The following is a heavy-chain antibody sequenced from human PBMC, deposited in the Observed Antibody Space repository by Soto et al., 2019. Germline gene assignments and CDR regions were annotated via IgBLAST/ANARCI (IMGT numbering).Heavy chain of an antibody. Sequence: ASVKVSCKASGYTFTSYAMHWVRQAPGQRLEWMGWINVGNGNTKYSQKFQGRVTITRDTSASTAYMELSSLRSEDTAVYYCARRGYSSSWYYYYYYGMDVWGQGTTVTVSS. J-gene: IGHJ6*02. V-gene: IGHV1-3*01. CDR1: GYTFTSYA. CDR2: INVGNGNT. D-gene: IGHD6-13*01. CDR3: ARRGYSSSWYYYYYYGMDV.